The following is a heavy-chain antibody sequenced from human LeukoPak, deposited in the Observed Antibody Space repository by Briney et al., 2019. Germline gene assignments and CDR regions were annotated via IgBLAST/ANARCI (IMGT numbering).Heavy chain of an antibody. CDR1: GFTFSSYG. Sequence: GGSLRLSCAASGFTFSSYGMHWVRQAPGKGLEWVAVIWHDGSNKYYADSVKGRFTISRDNSKNTLYLQMNSLRAEDTAVYYCARDRERKGYYYYGMDVWGQGTTVTVSS. CDR2: IWHDGSNK. CDR3: ARDRERKGYYYYGMDV. D-gene: IGHD5-24*01. V-gene: IGHV3-33*01. J-gene: IGHJ6*02.